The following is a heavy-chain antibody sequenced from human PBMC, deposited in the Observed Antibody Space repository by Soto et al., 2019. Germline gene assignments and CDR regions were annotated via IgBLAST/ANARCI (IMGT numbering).Heavy chain of an antibody. Sequence: ASVKVSCKASGYTFTSYGISWVRQAPGQGLEWMGWISAYNGNTNYAQKLQGRVTMTTDTSTSTVYMELRILRSDDTAVYYCARSGVWEPRDYWGQGTLVTVSS. D-gene: IGHD1-26*01. CDR1: GYTFTSYG. CDR3: ARSGVWEPRDY. J-gene: IGHJ4*02. V-gene: IGHV1-18*01. CDR2: ISAYNGNT.